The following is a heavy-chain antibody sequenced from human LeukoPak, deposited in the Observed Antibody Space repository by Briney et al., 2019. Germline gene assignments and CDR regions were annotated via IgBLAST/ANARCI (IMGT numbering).Heavy chain of an antibody. V-gene: IGHV4-4*07. Sequence: SETLSLTCTVSGGSISSYYWSWIQQPAGKGLEWIGCIYTSGSTNYNPSLKSRVTMSVDTSKNQFSLKLSSVTAADTAVYYCARESADYGDRYYYGMDVWGQGTTVTVSS. CDR3: ARESADYGDRYYYGMDV. D-gene: IGHD4-17*01. CDR1: GGSISSYY. CDR2: IYTSGST. J-gene: IGHJ6*02.